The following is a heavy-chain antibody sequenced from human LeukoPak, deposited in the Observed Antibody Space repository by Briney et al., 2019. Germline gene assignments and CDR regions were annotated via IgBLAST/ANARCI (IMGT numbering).Heavy chain of an antibody. D-gene: IGHD3-9*01. V-gene: IGHV4-34*01. CDR1: GGSFSGYY. CDR3: ASKPYDILTDTYYYYGMDV. Sequence: SETLSLTCAVYGGSFSGYYWSWIRQPPGKGLEWIGEINHSGSINYSPSLKSRVTISVDTSKNQFSLKLSSVTAADTAVYYCASKPYDILTDTYYYYGMDVWGQGTTVTVSS. J-gene: IGHJ6*02. CDR2: INHSGSI.